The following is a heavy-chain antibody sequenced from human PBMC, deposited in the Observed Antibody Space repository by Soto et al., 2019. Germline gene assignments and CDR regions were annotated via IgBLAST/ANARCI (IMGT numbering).Heavy chain of an antibody. CDR3: ARRYSSSFDY. Sequence: SETLSLTCTVSGGSISSGGYYWSWIRQHPGKGLEWIGDINYSGSTYYNPSLKSRVTISVDTSKNQFSLKLSSVTAADTAVYYCARRYSSSFDYWGQGTLVTVSS. D-gene: IGHD6-13*01. CDR1: GGSISSGGYY. CDR2: INYSGST. V-gene: IGHV4-31*03. J-gene: IGHJ4*02.